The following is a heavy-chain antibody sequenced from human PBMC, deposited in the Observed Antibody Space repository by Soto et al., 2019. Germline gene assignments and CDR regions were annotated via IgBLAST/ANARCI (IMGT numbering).Heavy chain of an antibody. CDR2: ISGSGGST. D-gene: IGHD5-18*01. Sequence: GGSLRLSCAASGFTFSSYAMSWVRQAPGKGLEWVSAISGSGGSTYYADSVKGRFTISRDNSKNTLYLQMNSLRAEDTAVYYCAKREVDTAMVTSFFSYYYYYMDVWGKGTTVTVSS. CDR3: AKREVDTAMVTSFFSYYYYYMDV. J-gene: IGHJ6*03. CDR1: GFTFSSYA. V-gene: IGHV3-23*01.